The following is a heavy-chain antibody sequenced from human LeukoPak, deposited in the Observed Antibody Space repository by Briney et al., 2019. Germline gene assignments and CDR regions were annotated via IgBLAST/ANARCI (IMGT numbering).Heavy chain of an antibody. Sequence: SETLSLTCNVSGGSISSTSYSWGWIRQPPGKGLEWIGYIYYSGSTNYNPSLKSRVTISVDTSKNQFSLKLSSVTAADTAVYYCAREGIQLWTRGYYYGMDVWGQGTTVTVSS. J-gene: IGHJ6*02. D-gene: IGHD5-18*01. V-gene: IGHV4-61*05. CDR2: IYYSGST. CDR3: AREGIQLWTRGYYYGMDV. CDR1: GGSISSTSYS.